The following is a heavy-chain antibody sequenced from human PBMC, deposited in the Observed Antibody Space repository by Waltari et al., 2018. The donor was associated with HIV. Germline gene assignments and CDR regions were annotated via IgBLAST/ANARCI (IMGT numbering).Heavy chain of an antibody. V-gene: IGHV3-48*04. CDR2: ISSSSSTI. D-gene: IGHD1-7*01. CDR3: ARDTPYNWNYPGGYFDY. J-gene: IGHJ4*02. Sequence: NWVRQAPGKGLEWVSYISSSSSTIYYADSVKGRFTISRDNAKNSLYLQMNSLRAEDTAVYYCARDTPYNWNYPGGYFDYWGQGTLVTVSS.